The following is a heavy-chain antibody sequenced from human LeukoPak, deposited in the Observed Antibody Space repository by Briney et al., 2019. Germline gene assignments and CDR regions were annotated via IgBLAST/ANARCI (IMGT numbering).Heavy chain of an antibody. D-gene: IGHD2-2*01. CDR1: RYTLTELS. V-gene: IGHV1-24*01. CDR3: ATGPPSQYCSSTSCYYNYFDY. J-gene: IGHJ4*02. CDR2: FDPEDGET. Sequence: ASVKVSCKVSRYTLTELSMHWVRQAPGKGLEWMGGFDPEDGETIYAQKFQGRVTMTEDTSTDTAYMELSSLRSEDTAVYYCATGPPSQYCSSTSCYYNYFDYWGQGTLVTVSS.